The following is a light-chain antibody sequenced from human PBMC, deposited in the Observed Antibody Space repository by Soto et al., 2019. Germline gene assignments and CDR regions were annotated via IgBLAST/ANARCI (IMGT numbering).Light chain of an antibody. CDR1: SSDVGGYDY. Sequence: QSALTQPRSVSGFPGQSVTISCTGTSSDVGGYDYVSWYQQHPGKAPKLMIFDVNKRPSGVPDRFSGSKSGNTAFLTISGLQAEDEADYSCFSYAGSRVFGGGTQLTVL. CDR2: DVN. J-gene: IGLJ3*02. CDR3: FSYAGSRV. V-gene: IGLV2-11*01.